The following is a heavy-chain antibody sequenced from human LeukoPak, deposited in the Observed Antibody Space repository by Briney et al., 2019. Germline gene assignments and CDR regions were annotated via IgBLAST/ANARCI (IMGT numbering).Heavy chain of an antibody. Sequence: PGGSLRLSCAASGFIFSSYAMSWVRQAPGKGLEWVSGISGGAGGTHHADSVRGRFTVSRDNSKNTLYLQMNSLRAEDTAVYYCAKDRALRYYSESSGYRPDYWGQGALVTGSS. CDR1: GFIFSSYA. J-gene: IGHJ4*02. CDR3: AKDRALRYYSESSGYRPDY. CDR2: ISGGAGGT. V-gene: IGHV3-23*01. D-gene: IGHD3-22*01.